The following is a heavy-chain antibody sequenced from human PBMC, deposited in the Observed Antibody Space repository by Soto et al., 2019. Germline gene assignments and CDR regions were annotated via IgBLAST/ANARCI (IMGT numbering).Heavy chain of an antibody. D-gene: IGHD3-3*01. CDR2: IIPIPDIT. Sequence: QVQLVQSGAEVRKPGSSVKVSCKAPGGTFSTYIISWVRQAPGQGLEWMGRIIPIPDITNYAQKFQGRVTVTADRSTSTAYRELTRLNSEDTAVYYCARERITTRGDAFDLWGQGTMVTVSS. CDR1: GGTFSTYI. CDR3: ARERITTRGDAFDL. J-gene: IGHJ3*01. V-gene: IGHV1-69*08.